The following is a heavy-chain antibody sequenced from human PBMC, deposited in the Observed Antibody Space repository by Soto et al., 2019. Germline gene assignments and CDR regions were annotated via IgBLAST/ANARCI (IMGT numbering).Heavy chain of an antibody. CDR3: ARGRGYSYGLDP. D-gene: IGHD5-18*01. J-gene: IGHJ5*02. CDR1: GDSISSNNYY. Sequence: SETLSLTCTVSGDSISSNNYYWSWMRQPPGEGLEWIGLIPYSGPTPYSPSLKSRVAISLDTSKNQFSLSLSSVTAADTAVYYCARGRGYSYGLDPWGQGTLVTVSS. CDR2: IPYSGPT. V-gene: IGHV4-30-4*08.